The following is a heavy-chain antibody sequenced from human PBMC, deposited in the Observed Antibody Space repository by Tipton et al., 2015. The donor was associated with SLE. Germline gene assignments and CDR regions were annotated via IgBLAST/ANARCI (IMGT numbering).Heavy chain of an antibody. CDR3: ARHRGDFDY. CDR2: INHSGST. D-gene: IGHD3-16*01. CDR1: GGSMSSYC. V-gene: IGHV4-59*08. Sequence: TLSLTCTVSGGSMSSYCWSWIRQSPRKGLEWIGEINHSGSTNYNPSLKSRVTISVDTSKNQFSLNLSSVTAADTAVYYCARHRGDFDYWGHGTLVTVSS. J-gene: IGHJ4*01.